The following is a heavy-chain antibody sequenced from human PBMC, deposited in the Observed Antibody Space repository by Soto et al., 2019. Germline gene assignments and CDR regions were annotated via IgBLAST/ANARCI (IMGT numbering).Heavy chain of an antibody. J-gene: IGHJ5*02. CDR1: GFTFSSYG. V-gene: IGHV3-30*18. CDR2: MSYDGSHK. Sequence: QVQLVESGGGVVQPGRSLRLSCEASGFTFSSYGMHWVRQAPGKGLEWLAVMSYDGSHKQYADSVKGRFTISRANSKNTLYLQMNSLRTEDTAVYYCAKDPNDSSGSINWFDPWGQGTLVTVSS. D-gene: IGHD3-22*01. CDR3: AKDPNDSSGSINWFDP.